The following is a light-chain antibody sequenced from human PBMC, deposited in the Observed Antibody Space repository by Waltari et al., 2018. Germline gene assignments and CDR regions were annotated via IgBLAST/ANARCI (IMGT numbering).Light chain of an antibody. CDR2: AAS. V-gene: IGKV1-39*01. Sequence: DFQMTQSPSSLSASAVDRVTITCRASQSIRGYLNWYQQKPGKAPRLLMHAASRLEGGVPSSFSGSGSGTEYTLTISSLQPEHSATYYCQQTYTTPYTFGQGTKVEMK. CDR1: QSIRGY. J-gene: IGKJ2*01. CDR3: QQTYTTPYT.